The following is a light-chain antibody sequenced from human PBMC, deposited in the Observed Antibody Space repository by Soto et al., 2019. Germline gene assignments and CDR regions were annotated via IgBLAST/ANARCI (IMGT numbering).Light chain of an antibody. Sequence: QSVLTQPTSASGTPGQRVTISCSGSSSNIGNHYVYWYQHLPGTAPKLLIYRNNQRPSGVPDRFSGSHSGTSGSLAISGLRSEDEADYYCAAWDDSLSGYVFGTGTKLTVL. CDR3: AAWDDSLSGYV. J-gene: IGLJ1*01. CDR1: SSNIGNHY. CDR2: RNN. V-gene: IGLV1-47*01.